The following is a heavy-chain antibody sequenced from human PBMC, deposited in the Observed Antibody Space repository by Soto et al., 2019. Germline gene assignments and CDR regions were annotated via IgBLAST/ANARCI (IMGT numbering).Heavy chain of an antibody. CDR3: VKFRGRVFPCYYMEV. CDR2: YGGRGGRT. D-gene: IGHD3-16*01. J-gene: IGHJ6*03. V-gene: IGHV3-23*01. CDR1: GFSFSPYG. Sequence: DVQLLESGGGWAQRGGSLRLSCAASGFSFSPYGMTGVRQAPGKGLEWVSYGGRGGRTYYADSVKGRFTISKDSSKNTLYLERNSLRGEDAAVYYCVKFRGRVFPCYYMEVWGNGPTVPVS.